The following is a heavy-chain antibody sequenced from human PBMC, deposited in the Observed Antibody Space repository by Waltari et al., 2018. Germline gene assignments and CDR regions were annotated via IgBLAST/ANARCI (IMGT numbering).Heavy chain of an antibody. V-gene: IGHV3-30*02. CDR1: GFTFSSYG. CDR2: IRYDGSNK. D-gene: IGHD1-26*01. J-gene: IGHJ3*02. Sequence: QVQLVESGGGLVQLGGSLRLSCAASGFTFSSYGMHWVRRGPGKGLEWVAFIRYDGSNKDYADSVKGRFTISRDNSKNTLYLQMNSLRAEDTAVYYCARTWELYYDAFDIWGQGTMVTVSS. CDR3: ARTWELYYDAFDI.